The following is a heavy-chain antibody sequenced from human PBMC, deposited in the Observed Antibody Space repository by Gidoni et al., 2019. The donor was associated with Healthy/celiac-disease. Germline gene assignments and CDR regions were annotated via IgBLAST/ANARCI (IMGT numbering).Heavy chain of an antibody. J-gene: IGHJ3*02. D-gene: IGHD2-15*01. CDR2: ISSSSSYI. Sequence: EVQLVESGGGLVKPGGSLRLSCAASGFTFSSYSMNWVRQAPGKGLEWVSSISSSSSYIYYADSVKGRFTISRDNAKNSLYLQMNSLRAEDTAVYYCARAAEKYCSGGSCYPDAFDIWGQGTMVTVSS. CDR3: ARAAEKYCSGGSCYPDAFDI. V-gene: IGHV3-21*01. CDR1: GFTFSSYS.